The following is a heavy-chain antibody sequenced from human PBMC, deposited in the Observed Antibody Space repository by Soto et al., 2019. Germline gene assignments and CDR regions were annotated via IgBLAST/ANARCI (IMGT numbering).Heavy chain of an antibody. CDR3: AKGVESGVVRVMATTFNY. J-gene: IGHJ4*02. V-gene: IGHV3-23*01. CDR1: GFTFSSYA. D-gene: IGHD2-15*01. Sequence: EVQLLESGGGLVQPGGSLRLSCAASGFTFSSYAMSWVRQAPGKGLEWVSTISNSDGATYYADSVKGRFTISRDNSKKTLFLQMNTLRDEDTAIYFSAKGVESGVVRVMATTFNYWGQGPLVIASP. CDR2: ISNSDGAT.